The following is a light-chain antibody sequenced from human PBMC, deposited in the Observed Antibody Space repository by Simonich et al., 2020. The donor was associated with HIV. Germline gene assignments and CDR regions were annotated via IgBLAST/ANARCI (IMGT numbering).Light chain of an antibody. CDR2: DAS. V-gene: IGKV3-11*01. J-gene: IGKJ5*01. CDR3: QQRSNWPPIT. CDR1: QSVSIY. Sequence: EIVLTQSPATLSLSPGERATLSCRASQSVSIYLAWYQQKPGQAPRLLIYDASNRATGIPARFSGSWSGTDFTLTISSLEPEDFAVYYCQQRSNWPPITFGQGTRLEIK.